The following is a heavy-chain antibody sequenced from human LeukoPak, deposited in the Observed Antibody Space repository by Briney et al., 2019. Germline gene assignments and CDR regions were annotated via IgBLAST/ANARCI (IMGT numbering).Heavy chain of an antibody. Sequence: ASVKVSCKASGGTFSSYAISWVRQAPGQGLEWMGGIIPIFGTANYAQKFQGRVTITADESTSTAYMELSSLRPEDTAVYYCCRDGYNTGDYWGQGTLVTVSS. J-gene: IGHJ4*02. V-gene: IGHV1-69*13. D-gene: IGHD5-24*01. CDR2: IIPIFGTA. CDR1: GGTFSSYA. CDR3: CRDGYNTGDY.